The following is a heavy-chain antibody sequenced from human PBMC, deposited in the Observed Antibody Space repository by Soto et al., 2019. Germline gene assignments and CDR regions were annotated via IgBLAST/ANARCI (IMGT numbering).Heavy chain of an antibody. Sequence: QVHLVESGGGVVQPGKSLRLSCAASGFTFNNFGMHWVRQAPGKGLEWVAIISYDGNYRFYADSMKGRFTISRDNSNSTLYLQMNSLRAEDTAVYYCAKGLTRVSSGLDYWGQGTLVTVSS. V-gene: IGHV3-30*18. D-gene: IGHD6-25*01. CDR2: ISYDGNYR. CDR3: AKGLTRVSSGLDY. CDR1: GFTFNNFG. J-gene: IGHJ4*02.